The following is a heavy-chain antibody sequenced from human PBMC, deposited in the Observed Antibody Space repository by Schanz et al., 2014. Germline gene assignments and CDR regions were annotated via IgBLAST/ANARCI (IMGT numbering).Heavy chain of an antibody. V-gene: IGHV3-23*04. D-gene: IGHD3-10*01. J-gene: IGHJ4*02. Sequence: EVQLVESGGDLVQPGGSLRLSCSASGFTFSTFAMHWVRQAPGKGLEWISSITGTGTVMYADSVKGRFTISRDNSENTLYLQMNSLRPEDTAVYSCEKYRRYHRVSGSYRELEYWGQGTLVTVSS. CDR2: ITGTGTV. CDR1: GFTFSTFA. CDR3: EKYRRYHRVSGSYRELEY.